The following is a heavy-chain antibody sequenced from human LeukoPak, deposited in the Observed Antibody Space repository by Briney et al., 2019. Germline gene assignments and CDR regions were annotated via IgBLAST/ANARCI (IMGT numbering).Heavy chain of an antibody. V-gene: IGHV4-34*01. J-gene: IGHJ3*02. CDR1: GGSFSGYY. CDR2: INHSGST. D-gene: IGHD3-10*01. CDR3: ARTSGLPRAFDI. Sequence: PSETLSLTCAVYGGSFSGYYWSWIRQPPGKGREWIGEINHSGSTNYNPSLKSRVTISVDTSKNQFSLKLSSVTAADTAVFYCARTSGLPRAFDIWGQGTMVTVSS.